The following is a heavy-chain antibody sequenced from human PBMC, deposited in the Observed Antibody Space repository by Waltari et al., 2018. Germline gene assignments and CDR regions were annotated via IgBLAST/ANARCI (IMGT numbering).Heavy chain of an antibody. CDR2: IHYSGST. V-gene: IGHV4-39*01. Sequence: QLQLQESGPGLVKPSETLSLTCTVSGGSISSSSYYWGWIRQPPGQGLEWIGSIHYSGSTYYNPSLKGRVTMSVDTAKHQFSLKLSSVTAADTAVYYCARPPGADTAMAIDAFDIWGQGTMVTVSS. J-gene: IGHJ3*02. D-gene: IGHD5-18*01. CDR1: GGSISSSSYY. CDR3: ARPPGADTAMAIDAFDI.